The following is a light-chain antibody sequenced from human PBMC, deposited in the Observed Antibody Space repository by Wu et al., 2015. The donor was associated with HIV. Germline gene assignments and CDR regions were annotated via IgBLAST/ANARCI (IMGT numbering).Light chain of an antibody. J-gene: IGKJ4*01. CDR1: QSLGTY. CDR2: EAS. V-gene: IGKV3-11*01. Sequence: EIVLTQSPATLSSSPGERVTLSCRASQSLGTYLAWYQQKPGQAPRLLIYEASSRATGIPDRSTASGSGTDFTLTISNLEPEDFAVYYCQQRSNWLLTFGGGTRVEIK. CDR3: QQRSNWLLT.